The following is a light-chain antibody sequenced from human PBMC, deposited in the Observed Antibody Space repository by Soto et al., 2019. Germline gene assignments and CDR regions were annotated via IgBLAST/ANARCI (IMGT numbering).Light chain of an antibody. Sequence: QSALTQPPSASGSPGQSVTISCTGTSSDVGGYNYVSWYQQHPGKAPKLIIYEVTKRPSGVPDRFSGSKPGNTASLTVSGLQAEDEADYHCSSYADTAWVLGGGTQLTVL. CDR1: SSDVGGYNY. CDR3: SSYADTAWV. CDR2: EVT. J-gene: IGLJ3*02. V-gene: IGLV2-8*01.